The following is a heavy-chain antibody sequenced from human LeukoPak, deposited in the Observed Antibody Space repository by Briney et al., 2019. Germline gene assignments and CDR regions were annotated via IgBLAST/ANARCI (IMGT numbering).Heavy chain of an antibody. CDR2: IHNSGIT. CDR3: ARGLGLWFGEVFDY. V-gene: IGHV4-59*12. CDR1: GVSISSYY. D-gene: IGHD3-10*01. Sequence: SETLSLTCTVSGVSISSYYWSWIRQPPGKGLEWIGYIHNSGITNYNPSLKSRVTISVDTSKNQFSLKLSSVTAADTAAYYCARGLGLWFGEVFDYWGQGTLVTVSS. J-gene: IGHJ4*02.